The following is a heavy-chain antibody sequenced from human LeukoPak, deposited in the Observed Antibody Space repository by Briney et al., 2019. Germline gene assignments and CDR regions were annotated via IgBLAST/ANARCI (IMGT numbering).Heavy chain of an antibody. V-gene: IGHV4-30-2*01. D-gene: IGHD2-8*01. J-gene: IGHJ3*02. CDR1: GASISSGGYY. Sequence: PSETLSLTCTVSGASISSGGYYWNWIRQPPGKGLEWIGYIYHSGSTYYNPSLKSRVTISVDRSKSQFSLKLSSVTAADTALYYCARADDCTNGVCDAFDIWGQGTMVTVSS. CDR3: ARADDCTNGVCDAFDI. CDR2: IYHSGST.